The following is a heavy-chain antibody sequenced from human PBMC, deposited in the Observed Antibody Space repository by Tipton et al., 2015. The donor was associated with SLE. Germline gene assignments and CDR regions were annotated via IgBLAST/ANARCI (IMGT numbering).Heavy chain of an antibody. D-gene: IGHD2-2*03. CDR1: GGSISSSSYY. Sequence: TLSLTCTVSGGSISSSSYYWGWIRQPPGKGLEWIGSIYYSGSTYYNPSLKSRVTISVDTSKNQFSLKLSSVTAADTAGYYCARDGLNWFDPWGQGTLVTVSS. V-gene: IGHV4-39*07. CDR3: ARDGLNWFDP. CDR2: IYYSGST. J-gene: IGHJ5*02.